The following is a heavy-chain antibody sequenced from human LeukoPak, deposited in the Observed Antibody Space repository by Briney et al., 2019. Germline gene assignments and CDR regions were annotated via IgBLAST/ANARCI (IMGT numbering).Heavy chain of an antibody. Sequence: GGSLRLSCAASGFTTAGHWMTWVRLAPGKGLEWVANINQDGSQRCYVDSVKGRFTISRDNPKNSLFLQMNNLRAEDTALYYCARDNAMDVWGQGTTVTVSS. V-gene: IGHV3-7*01. CDR3: ARDNAMDV. J-gene: IGHJ6*02. CDR1: GFTTAGHW. CDR2: INQDGSQR.